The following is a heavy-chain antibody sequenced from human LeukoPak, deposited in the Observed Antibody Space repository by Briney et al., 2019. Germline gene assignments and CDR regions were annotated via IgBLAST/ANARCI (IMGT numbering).Heavy chain of an antibody. V-gene: IGHV3-21*01. Sequence: PGGSLRLSCAASGFTFSSYSMNWVRQAPVKGLEWVSPISSSSTYIYYADLVKGRFTISRDNAKNSLYLQMNSLSAEDTAVYYCGHCTTTSCYAGGHWGQGTLVTVSS. CDR2: ISSSSTYI. J-gene: IGHJ4*02. CDR3: GHCTTTSCYAGGH. D-gene: IGHD2-2*01. CDR1: GFTFSSYS.